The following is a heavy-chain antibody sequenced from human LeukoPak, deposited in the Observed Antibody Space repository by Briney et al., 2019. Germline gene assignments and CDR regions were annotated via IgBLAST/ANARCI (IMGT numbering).Heavy chain of an antibody. D-gene: IGHD3-9*01. Sequence: SETLSLTCIVSGGSISSYYSSWIRQPPGKGLEWIGYIYYSGSTNYNPSLKSRVTISVDTSKNQFSLKLSSVTAADTAVYYCARHNYDILTGYHPNWFDPWGQGTLVTVSS. CDR3: ARHNYDILTGYHPNWFDP. CDR1: GGSISSYY. V-gene: IGHV4-59*08. CDR2: IYYSGST. J-gene: IGHJ5*02.